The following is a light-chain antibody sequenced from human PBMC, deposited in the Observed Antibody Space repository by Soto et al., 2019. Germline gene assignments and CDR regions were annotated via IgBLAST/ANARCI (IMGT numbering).Light chain of an antibody. J-gene: IGKJ2*01. CDR1: QSVRSTY. V-gene: IGKV3-20*01. Sequence: EMVLTQSPGTLSLSPGERATLSCRTSQSVRSTYLAWYQQKPGQAPRLLIFATSSRATGIPDRFSGSGSGTDFTLTISRLEAEDFAVYYCQEYGGSPLYAFGQGTKLEIK. CDR2: ATS. CDR3: QEYGGSPLYA.